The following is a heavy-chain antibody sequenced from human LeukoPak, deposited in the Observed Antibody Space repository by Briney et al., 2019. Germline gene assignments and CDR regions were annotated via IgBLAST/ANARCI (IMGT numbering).Heavy chain of an antibody. CDR2: LYNGGTT. D-gene: IGHD3-16*01. CDR3: ARVGPYTYPDY. J-gene: IGHJ4*02. CDR1: GGSINNYY. V-gene: IGHV4-59*01. Sequence: SETLSLTCTMSGGSINNYYWSWIRLPPGKGLEWIGCLYNGGTTNYNPSLKSRVSISVDTSKNQFSLKLSSVTAADTAVYYCARVGPYTYPDYWGQGTLVTVSS.